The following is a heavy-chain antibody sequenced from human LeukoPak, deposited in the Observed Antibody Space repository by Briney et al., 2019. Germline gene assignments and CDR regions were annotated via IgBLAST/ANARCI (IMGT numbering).Heavy chain of an antibody. D-gene: IGHD5-24*01. V-gene: IGHV3-66*01. CDR2: IYSGGST. CDR3: ASRDKGYYYGMDV. J-gene: IGHJ6*02. CDR1: GFSFSSFA. Sequence: GGSLRLSCTASGFSFSSFAMNWVRQAPGKGLEWVSLIYSGGSTYYADSVKGRFTISRDNSKNTLYLQMNSLRAEDTAVYYCASRDKGYYYGMDVWGQGTTVTVSS.